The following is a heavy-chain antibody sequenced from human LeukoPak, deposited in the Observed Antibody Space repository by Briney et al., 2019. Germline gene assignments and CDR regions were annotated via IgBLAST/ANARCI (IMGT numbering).Heavy chain of an antibody. CDR2: INPNSGGT. CDR3: ARGGVDIVVVPAARYNWFDP. D-gene: IGHD2-2*01. V-gene: IGHV1-2*02. J-gene: IGHJ5*02. CDR1: GYTFTGYY. Sequence: GASVKVSCKASGYTFTGYYMHWVRQAPGQGLEWMGWINPNSGGTNYAQKFQGRVTMTRDTSISTAYMALSRLRSDDTAVYYCARGGVDIVVVPAARYNWFDPWGQGTLVTVSS.